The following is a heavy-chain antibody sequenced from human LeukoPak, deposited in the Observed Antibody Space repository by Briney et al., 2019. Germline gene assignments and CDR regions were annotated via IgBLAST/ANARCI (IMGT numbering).Heavy chain of an antibody. J-gene: IGHJ4*02. D-gene: IGHD1-26*01. CDR1: GFTFSSYE. Sequence: GGSLRLSCAASGFTFSSYEMNWVRQAPGKGLEWVSYISSSGSTIYYADSVKGRFTISRDNAKNSLYLQMNSLRAEDTAVYYCARERWELLDYWGQGTLVTVSS. V-gene: IGHV3-48*03. CDR2: ISSSGSTI. CDR3: ARERWELLDY.